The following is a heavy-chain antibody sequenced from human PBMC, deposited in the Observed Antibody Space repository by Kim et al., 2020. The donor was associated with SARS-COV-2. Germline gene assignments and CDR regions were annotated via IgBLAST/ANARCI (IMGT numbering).Heavy chain of an antibody. V-gene: IGHV3-21*01. J-gene: IGHJ4*02. D-gene: IGHD3-9*01. CDR2: ISSSSSYI. CDR3: ARDFAYYDILTGFLSSYYIDY. CDR1: GFTFSSYS. Sequence: GGSLRLSCAASGFTFSSYSMNWVRQAPGKGLEWVSSISSSSSYIYYADSVKGRFTISRDNAKNSLYLQMNSLRAEDTAVYYCARDFAYYDILTGFLSSYYIDYWGQGTLVTVSS.